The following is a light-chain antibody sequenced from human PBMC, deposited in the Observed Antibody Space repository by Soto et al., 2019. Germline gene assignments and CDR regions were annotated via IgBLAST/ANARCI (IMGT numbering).Light chain of an antibody. CDR2: EVS. CDR1: SSDVGGYTY. CDR3: SSYASSSALV. J-gene: IGLJ1*01. V-gene: IGLV2-14*01. Sequence: VRTQPASVSGSPGQSITISCTGTSSDVGGYTYVSWYQQHPGKAPKLMIYEVSNRPSGVSNRFSGSKSGNTASLTISGLQAEDEADYYCSSYASSSALVFGLGTKVTVL.